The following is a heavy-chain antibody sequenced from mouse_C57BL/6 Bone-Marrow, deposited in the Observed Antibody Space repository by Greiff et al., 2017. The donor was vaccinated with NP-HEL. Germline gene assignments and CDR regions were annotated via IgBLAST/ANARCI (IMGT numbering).Heavy chain of an antibody. CDR1: GYTFTSYW. CDR3: ARTGRGDFDV. CDR2: IYPGSGSN. Sequence: QVQLQQPGAELVKPGASVKMSCKASGYTFTSYWITWVKQRPGQGLEWIGDIYPGSGSNNYNEKFKSKATLTVDTSSSTAYMQLSSLTSEYSAVYYCARTGRGDFDVWGTGTTVTVSS. J-gene: IGHJ1*03. D-gene: IGHD4-1*01. V-gene: IGHV1-55*01.